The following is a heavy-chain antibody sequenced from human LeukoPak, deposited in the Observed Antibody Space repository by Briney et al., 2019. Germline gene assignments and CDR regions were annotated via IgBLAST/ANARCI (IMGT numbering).Heavy chain of an antibody. CDR2: IKSKTDGETT. J-gene: IGHJ5*02. Sequence: GGYLRLSYAASGFTFSNACMSWVRQAPGKGLEWVSRIKSKTDGETTDYAAPVKGRFNISRDQSKNTLYLQMNSLTTEDTAVYYCTTDRTWFDPWGQGTLVTVSS. V-gene: IGHV3-15*01. CDR1: GFTFSNAC. CDR3: TTDRTWFDP.